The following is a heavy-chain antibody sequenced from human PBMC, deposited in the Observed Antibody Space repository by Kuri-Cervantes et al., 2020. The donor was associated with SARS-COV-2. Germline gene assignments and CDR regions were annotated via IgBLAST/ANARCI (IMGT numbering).Heavy chain of an antibody. J-gene: IGHJ4*02. CDR1: GFTFSSYA. CDR3: AKDPSVVVTLFDY. D-gene: IGHD2-15*01. V-gene: IGHV3-23*01. CDR2: ISGSGGST. Sequence: GGSLRLSCAASGFTFSSYAMSWVRQAPGTGLEWVSAISGSGGSTYYADSVKGRFTISRDNSKNTLYLQMNSLRAEDTAVYYCAKDPSVVVTLFDYWGQGTLVTVSS.